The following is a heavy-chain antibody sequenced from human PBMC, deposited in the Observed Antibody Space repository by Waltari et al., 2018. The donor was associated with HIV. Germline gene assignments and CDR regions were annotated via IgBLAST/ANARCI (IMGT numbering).Heavy chain of an antibody. J-gene: IGHJ5*02. CDR3: AKMGGVFYRFDA. Sequence: QIHLVESGGGLIKPGGSLRLPCAAAGFPFSAYDMSWIRQAPGKQPEWVSYINSGGSSKYFADFVNGRFTISRDNSENSLYLQMNNLRAEDTAVYYCAKMGGVFYRFDAWGQGTLVTVSS. CDR1: GFPFSAYD. CDR2: INSGGSSK. V-gene: IGHV3-11*04. D-gene: IGHD2-8*01.